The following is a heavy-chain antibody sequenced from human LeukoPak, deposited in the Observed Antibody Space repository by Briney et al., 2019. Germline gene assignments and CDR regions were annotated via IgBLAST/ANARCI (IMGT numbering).Heavy chain of an antibody. Sequence: GGSLRLSCAASGFTFSNYAMNWVRQAPGKGPEWLARISYDGNNEFYRDSVKGRFTISRDTSRSTVSLQMNSLTPGDTAIYFCARVWDDNTGHYPFDFWGPGILVTVSS. V-gene: IGHV3-30-3*01. CDR3: ARVWDDNTGHYPFDF. CDR1: GFTFSNYA. CDR2: ISYDGNNE. D-gene: IGHD3-22*01. J-gene: IGHJ4*02.